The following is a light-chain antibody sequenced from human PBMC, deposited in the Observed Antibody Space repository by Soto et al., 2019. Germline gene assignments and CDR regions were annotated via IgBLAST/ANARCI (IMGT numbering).Light chain of an antibody. CDR1: SSDVGGYNY. Sequence: QSTLTQPRSVSGSPGQSVTISCTGTSSDVGGYNYVSWYQQHPGKAPKLMIYDVSKRPSGVPDRFSGSKSGNTASLTISGLQAEDEADYYCCSYAGSYIHVVFGGGTKVTVL. CDR2: DVS. CDR3: CSYAGSYIHVV. J-gene: IGLJ2*01. V-gene: IGLV2-11*01.